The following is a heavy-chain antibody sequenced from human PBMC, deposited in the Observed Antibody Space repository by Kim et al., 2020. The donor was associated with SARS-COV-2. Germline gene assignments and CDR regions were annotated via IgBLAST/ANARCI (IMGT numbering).Heavy chain of an antibody. J-gene: IGHJ6*03. CDR3: ARDSYYDIFRYYYYYMDV. CDR2: INAGNGNT. CDR1: GYTFTSYA. V-gene: IGHV1-3*01. D-gene: IGHD3-9*01. Sequence: ASVKVSCKASGYTFTSYAMHWVRQAPGQRLEWMGWINAGNGNTKYSQKFQGRVTSTRDTSASTAYMELSSLRSEDTAVYYCARDSYYDIFRYYYYYMDVWGKGTTVTVSS.